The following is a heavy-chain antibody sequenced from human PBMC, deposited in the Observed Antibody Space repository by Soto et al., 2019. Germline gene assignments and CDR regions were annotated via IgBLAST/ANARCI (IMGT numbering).Heavy chain of an antibody. J-gene: IGHJ4*02. CDR2: IYYSGST. CDR3: ARTYYYDSSGYEFDY. D-gene: IGHD3-22*01. V-gene: IGHV4-59*01. Sequence: PSETLSLTCTVSGGSISRYYWSWIRQPPGKGLEWIGYIYYSGSTNYNPSLKSRVTISVDTSKNQFSLKLSSVTAADTAVYYCARTYYYDSSGYEFDYWGQGTLVTVS. CDR1: GGSISRYY.